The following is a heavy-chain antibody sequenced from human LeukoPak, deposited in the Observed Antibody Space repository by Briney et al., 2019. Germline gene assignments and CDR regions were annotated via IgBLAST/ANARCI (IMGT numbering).Heavy chain of an antibody. D-gene: IGHD3-10*01. CDR3: ARGVVRDYASDY. CDR2: ISSSSSYI. Sequence: SGGSLRLSCAASGFTFSSYSMNWVRQAPGKGLEWVSSISSSSSYIYYADSVKGRFTISRDNAKNSLYLQMNSLRAEDTAVYYCARGVVRDYASDYWGQGTLVTVSS. J-gene: IGHJ4*02. CDR1: GFTFSSYS. V-gene: IGHV3-21*04.